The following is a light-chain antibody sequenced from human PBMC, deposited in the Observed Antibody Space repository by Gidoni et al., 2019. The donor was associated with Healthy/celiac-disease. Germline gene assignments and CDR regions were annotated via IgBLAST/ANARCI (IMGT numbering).Light chain of an antibody. Sequence: QSVLPQPPSASGPPGQRVTISCSGSSSNIVSNYVYWYQQLPGTAPKLLIYSNNQRPSGVPDRFSGSKSGTSASLAISGLRSEDEADYYCAAWDDSLSGYVFGTGTKVTVL. CDR1: SSNIVSNY. CDR2: SNN. J-gene: IGLJ1*01. V-gene: IGLV1-47*02. CDR3: AAWDDSLSGYV.